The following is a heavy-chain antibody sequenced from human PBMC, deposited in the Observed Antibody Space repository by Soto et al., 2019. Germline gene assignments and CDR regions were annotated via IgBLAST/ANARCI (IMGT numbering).Heavy chain of an antibody. Sequence: QVQLVQSGAEVKKPGASVKVSCKASGYTFTSYGISWVRQAPGQGLEWMGWISAYNGNTNYAQKLQGRVTMTTDTSTSTAYMELRSLRSDDTAVYYCARDWGSGNIVVIPAAFNYYYYMDVWGKGPTVTVSS. CDR2: ISAYNGNT. V-gene: IGHV1-18*01. J-gene: IGHJ6*03. CDR1: GYTFTSYG. D-gene: IGHD2-2*01. CDR3: ARDWGSGNIVVIPAAFNYYYYMDV.